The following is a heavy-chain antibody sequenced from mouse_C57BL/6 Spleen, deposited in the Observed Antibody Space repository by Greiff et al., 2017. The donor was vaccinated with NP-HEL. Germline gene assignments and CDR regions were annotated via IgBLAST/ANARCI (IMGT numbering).Heavy chain of an antibody. D-gene: IGHD1-1*01. Sequence: EVKVEESGPGLVKPSQSLSLTCSVTGYSITSGYYWNWIRQFPGNKLEWMGYISYDGSNNYNPSLKNRISITRDTSKNQFFLKLNSVTTEDTATYYCADYYGAWGQGTTLTVSS. CDR3: ADYYGA. V-gene: IGHV3-6*01. CDR2: ISYDGSN. CDR1: GYSITSGYY. J-gene: IGHJ2*01.